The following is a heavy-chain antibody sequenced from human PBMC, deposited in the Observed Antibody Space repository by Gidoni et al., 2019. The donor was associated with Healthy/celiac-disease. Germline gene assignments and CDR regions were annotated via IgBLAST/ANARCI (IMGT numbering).Heavy chain of an antibody. D-gene: IGHD3-3*01. Sequence: QVQLVESGGGVVQPGRSLRPSCAASGFTFSSYGMHWVRQAPGKGLEWVAVISYDGSNKYYADSVKGRFTISRDNSKNTLYLQMNSLRAEDTAVYYCAREDYDFWSGYPQGYYFDYWGQGTLVTVSS. CDR3: AREDYDFWSGYPQGYYFDY. J-gene: IGHJ4*02. CDR2: ISYDGSNK. CDR1: GFTFSSYG. V-gene: IGHV3-30*03.